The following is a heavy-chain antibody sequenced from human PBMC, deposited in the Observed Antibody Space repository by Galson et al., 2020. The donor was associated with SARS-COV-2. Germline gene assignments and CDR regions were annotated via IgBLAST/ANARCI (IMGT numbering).Heavy chain of an antibody. CDR1: GGSFSGYS. CDR3: ARGHRGVVPSPVLGLGPFYSYYYMDV. CDR2: INIGGNT. J-gene: IGHJ6*03. Sequence: SETLSLTCAVYGGSFSGYSWTWIRQPPGKGLEWIGEINIGGNTNYSPSLRSRVTLSVDTSKNQFSLKLRSVTAADTALYFCARGHRGVVPSPVLGLGPFYSYYYMDVWGKGTTVTVSS. D-gene: IGHD3-10*01. V-gene: IGHV4-34*01.